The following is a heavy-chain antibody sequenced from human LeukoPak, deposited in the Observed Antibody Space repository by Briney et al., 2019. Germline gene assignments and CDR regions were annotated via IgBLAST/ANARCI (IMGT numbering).Heavy chain of an antibody. V-gene: IGHV3-13*01. CDR3: TRDRHGMDV. CDR2: IGVAGDT. CDR1: GFTFSSYD. Sequence: GGSLRLSCAASGFTFSSYDMHWVRQPTGKGLEWVSAIGVAGDTFYAGSVKGRFTIFRENAKNALFLQMNSLRAGDTAVYYCTRDRHGMDVWGQGTTVTVSS. J-gene: IGHJ6*02.